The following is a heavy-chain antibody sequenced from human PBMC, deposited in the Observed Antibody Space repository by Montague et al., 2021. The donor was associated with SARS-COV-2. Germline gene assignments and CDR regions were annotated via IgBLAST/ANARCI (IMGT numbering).Heavy chain of an antibody. D-gene: IGHD2-8*02. V-gene: IGHV4-59*08. Sequence: SETLSLTCTVSGGSISSYYWSWIRQPPGKGLEWIGYIYYSGSTNYNPSPKTRVTIPVDTSKNKFSLKLSSVTAADTAVYCCARHHPVGGVRPWGQGTLVTVSS. CDR2: IYYSGST. J-gene: IGHJ5*02. CDR3: ARHHPVGGVRP. CDR1: GGSISSYY.